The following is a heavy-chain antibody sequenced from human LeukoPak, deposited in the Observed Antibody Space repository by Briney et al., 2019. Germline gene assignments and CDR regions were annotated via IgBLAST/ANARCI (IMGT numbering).Heavy chain of an antibody. D-gene: IGHD2-2*01. CDR1: GFIFSSYS. J-gene: IGHJ4*02. V-gene: IGHV3-21*04. CDR2: IRSSSTYI. CDR3: AKLGSSITLNSGDFDC. Sequence: GGSLRLSCAASGFIFSSYSINWVRQAPGKGLEWVSSIRSSSTYIYYADSVKGRFTISRDNAKNSLYLQMNSLRAEDTALYYCAKLGSSITLNSGDFDCWGQGTLVTVSS.